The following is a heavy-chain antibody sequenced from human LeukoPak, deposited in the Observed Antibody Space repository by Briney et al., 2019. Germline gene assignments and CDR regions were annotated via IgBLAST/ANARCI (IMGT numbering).Heavy chain of an antibody. V-gene: IGHV3-48*04. Sequence: PGGSLRLSCAASGFTFSSYSMNWVRRAPGKGLEWVSYISSSSSTIYYADSVKGRFTISRDNAKNSLYLQMNSLRAEDTAVYYCARGPEPTWVYMDVWGKGTTVTVSS. J-gene: IGHJ6*03. CDR1: GFTFSSYS. D-gene: IGHD1-14*01. CDR2: ISSSSSTI. CDR3: ARGPEPTWVYMDV.